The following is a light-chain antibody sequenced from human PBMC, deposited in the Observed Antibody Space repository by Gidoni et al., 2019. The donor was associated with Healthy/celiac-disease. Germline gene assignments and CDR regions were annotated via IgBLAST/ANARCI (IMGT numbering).Light chain of an antibody. Sequence: DIVLTQSPATLSLSPGERASLSCRASQSVSSYLAWYQQKPAQAPRLLIYDASNRATGIPARFSGSGSGTDFTLTISSLEPEDFAVYYCQQRSNWPPVTFXQXTRLXIK. CDR1: QSVSSY. CDR3: QQRSNWPPVT. J-gene: IGKJ5*01. V-gene: IGKV3-11*01. CDR2: DAS.